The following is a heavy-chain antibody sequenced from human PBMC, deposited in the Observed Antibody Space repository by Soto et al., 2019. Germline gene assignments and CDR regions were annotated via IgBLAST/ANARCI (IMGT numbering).Heavy chain of an antibody. CDR2: IYYSGSS. CDR1: GGSISSSSYY. CDR3: ASRLRSGYCSGGTCNNGFGP. V-gene: IGHV4-39*01. Sequence: PSETLSLTCTVSGGSISSSSYYWAWIRQPPGKGLEWIGSIYYSGSSYYSPSLKSRLTISVDTSKNQVSLKLSSVTAADTAVYYCASRLRSGYCSGGTCNNGFGPWGQGTLVTVS. D-gene: IGHD2-15*01. J-gene: IGHJ5*02.